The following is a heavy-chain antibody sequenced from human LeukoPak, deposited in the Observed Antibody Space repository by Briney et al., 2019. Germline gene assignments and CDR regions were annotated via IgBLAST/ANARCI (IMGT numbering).Heavy chain of an antibody. CDR3: AKDLGGRYEPSWFDP. V-gene: IGHV3-30*02. Sequence: GGSLRLSCAASGFTFSSYAMHWVRQAPGKGLEWVAFIRYDGSNKYYADSVKGRFTISRDNSKNTLYLQMNSLRAEDTAVYYCAKDLGGRYEPSWFDPWGQGTLVTVSS. D-gene: IGHD6-19*01. CDR2: IRYDGSNK. CDR1: GFTFSSYA. J-gene: IGHJ5*02.